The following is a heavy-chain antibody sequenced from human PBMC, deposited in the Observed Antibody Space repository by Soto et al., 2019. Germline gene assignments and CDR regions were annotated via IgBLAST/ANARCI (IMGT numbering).Heavy chain of an antibody. D-gene: IGHD3-10*01. V-gene: IGHV2-5*01. J-gene: IGHJ4*02. CDR3: AHITYGSRIHLTSFDY. Sequence: QITLKESGPTLVKPTQTLTLTCTFAGFSLSTRGVGVGWIRKPPGQALEWLAIIYWYDDKRYSPSLKSRLTITKDTSKNQMVFTMTNMDTVDTATYCCAHITYGSRIHLTSFDYWGQGALGTVSS. CDR2: IYWYDDK. CDR1: GFSLSTRGVG.